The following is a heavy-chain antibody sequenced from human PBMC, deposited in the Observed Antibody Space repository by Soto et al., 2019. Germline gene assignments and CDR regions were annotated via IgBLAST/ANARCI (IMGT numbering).Heavy chain of an antibody. Sequence: GGSLRLSCAASGFTFSSYAMSWVRQAPGKGLEWVSTISGSGGSTYYADSVRGRFSISRDNSKNTLYLQMNSLRAEDTAIYYCAKDHGGVPGYHFDYWGQGIPVTVSS. CDR1: GFTFSSYA. CDR3: AKDHGGVPGYHFDY. D-gene: IGHD3-16*01. V-gene: IGHV3-23*01. CDR2: ISGSGGST. J-gene: IGHJ4*02.